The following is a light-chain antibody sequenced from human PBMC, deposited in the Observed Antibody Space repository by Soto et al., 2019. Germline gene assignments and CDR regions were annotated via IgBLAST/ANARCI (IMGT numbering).Light chain of an antibody. V-gene: IGKV3-11*01. J-gene: IGKJ5*01. CDR1: QSIDSY. CDR2: DTS. Sequence: EIVLTQSPATLSLSPVEGATLSCMASQSIDSYLAWYQQKPGQAPRLLIYDTSNRATGIPARFSGSGSGTEFTLTISSLQSEDFAVYYCQQYNNWPITFGQGTRLQIK. CDR3: QQYNNWPIT.